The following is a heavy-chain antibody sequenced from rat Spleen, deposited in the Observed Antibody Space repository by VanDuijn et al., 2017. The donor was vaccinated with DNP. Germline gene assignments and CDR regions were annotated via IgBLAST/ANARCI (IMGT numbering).Heavy chain of an antibody. V-gene: IGHV3-3*01. CDR1: GHSITNSYR. J-gene: IGHJ4*01. CDR2: INSADST. Sequence: EVQLQESGPGLVKPSQSLSLTCSVTGHSITNSYRWNWIRKFPGNKLEWMGYINSADSTYYNPSLKSRISITRDTSKNQFVLQLNSLTTEDTATYYCARLRLEWEVRAMDAWGQGTSVTVSS. CDR3: ARLRLEWEVRAMDA. D-gene: IGHD1-1*01.